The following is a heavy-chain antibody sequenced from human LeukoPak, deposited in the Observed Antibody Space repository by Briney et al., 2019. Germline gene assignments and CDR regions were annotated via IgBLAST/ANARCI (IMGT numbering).Heavy chain of an antibody. CDR3: ARTYYYDSSRGYYYMDV. Sequence: PSETLSLTCTVSGGSISSNSYYWGWIRQPPGKGLEWIGSIYYSGSTYYNPSLKSRVTISVDTSKNQFSLKLSSVTAADTAVYYCARTYYYDSSRGYYYMDVWGKGTTVTVSS. CDR1: GGSISSNSYY. D-gene: IGHD3-22*01. V-gene: IGHV4-39*07. J-gene: IGHJ6*03. CDR2: IYYSGST.